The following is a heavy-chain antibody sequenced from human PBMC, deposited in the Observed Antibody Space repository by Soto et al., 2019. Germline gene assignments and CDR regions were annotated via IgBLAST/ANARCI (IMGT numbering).Heavy chain of an antibody. J-gene: IGHJ6*02. V-gene: IGHV1-8*01. CDR1: GYTFTSYD. Sequence: ASVKVSCKASGYTFTSYDIDWVRQATGQGLEWMGWMNPNSGNTGYAQKFQGRVTMTRNTSISTAYMELSSLRSEDTAVYYCARVRTSRYDILTGYYFTYYYYGMDVWGQGTTVTVSS. CDR3: ARVRTSRYDILTGYYFTYYYYGMDV. CDR2: MNPNSGNT. D-gene: IGHD3-9*01.